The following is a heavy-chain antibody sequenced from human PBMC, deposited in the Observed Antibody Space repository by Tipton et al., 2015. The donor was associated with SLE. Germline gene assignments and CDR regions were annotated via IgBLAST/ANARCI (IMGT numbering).Heavy chain of an antibody. J-gene: IGHJ4*02. V-gene: IGHV4-61*09. CDR1: GGSITSGTYY. CDR3: ARDEWAVAGTGGLPGY. D-gene: IGHD6-19*01. CDR2: IYTGTGGIT. Sequence: TLSLTCSVSGGSITSGTYYWSWIRQPAGKGLEWIGYIYTGTGGITNYNSSLKSRVTISLDTSKNQFSLKLSSVTAADTAVYYCARDEWAVAGTGGLPGYWGQGTLVTVSS.